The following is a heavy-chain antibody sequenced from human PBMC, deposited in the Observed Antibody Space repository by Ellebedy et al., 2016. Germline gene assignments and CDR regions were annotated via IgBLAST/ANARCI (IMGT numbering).Heavy chain of an antibody. D-gene: IGHD7-27*01. Sequence: GESLKISCAASGFPFSSYPMRWVRQAPGRGLEWVANMSSEGNIKVYVNSVRGRFITFRDNAKRSLYLQMNNLRVEDTAVNYCAKEPNWEFDYWGQGTLVTVSS. V-gene: IGHV3-7*04. CDR1: GFPFSSYP. CDR2: MSSEGNIK. J-gene: IGHJ4*02. CDR3: AKEPNWEFDY.